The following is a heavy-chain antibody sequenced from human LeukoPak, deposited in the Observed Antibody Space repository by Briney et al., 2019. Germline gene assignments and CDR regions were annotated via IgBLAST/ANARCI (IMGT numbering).Heavy chain of an antibody. CDR1: GGSISSSSYY. D-gene: IGHD3-22*01. J-gene: IGHJ4*02. V-gene: IGHV4-39*01. Sequence: TPSETLSLTCTVSGGSISSSSYYWGWIRQPPGKGLEWIGSIYYSGSTYYNPSLKSRVTISVDTPKNQFSLKLSSVTAADTAVYYCARPDSSGYYFFVYWGQGTLVTVSS. CDR3: ARPDSSGYYFFVY. CDR2: IYYSGST.